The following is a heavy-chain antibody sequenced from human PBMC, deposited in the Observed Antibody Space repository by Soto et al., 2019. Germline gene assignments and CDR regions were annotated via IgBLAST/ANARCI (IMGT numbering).Heavy chain of an antibody. Sequence: EVQLLESGGGLVQPGGSLRLSCAASGFTFSSYAMSWVRQAPGKGLEWVSAISGSGGSTYYADAVKGRFTISRDNSRTPLYLQMSSLRAEDTAVYYCAKSPTYYDFWSGYYPFDYWGQGTLVTVSS. CDR3: AKSPTYYDFWSGYYPFDY. CDR2: ISGSGGST. V-gene: IGHV3-23*01. J-gene: IGHJ4*02. D-gene: IGHD3-3*01. CDR1: GFTFSSYA.